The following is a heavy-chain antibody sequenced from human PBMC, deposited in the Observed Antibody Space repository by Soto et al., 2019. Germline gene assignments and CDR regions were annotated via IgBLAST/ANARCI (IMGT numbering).Heavy chain of an antibody. D-gene: IGHD3-3*01. V-gene: IGHV3-23*01. Sequence: GGSLRLSCAASGFTFSSYAMSWVRQAPGKGLEWVSAISGSGGSTYYADSVKGRFTISRDNSKNTLYLQMNSLRAEDTAVYYCATETNGVWSGYPWFDPWGQGTLVTVSS. CDR3: ATETNGVWSGYPWFDP. CDR1: GFTFSSYA. J-gene: IGHJ5*02. CDR2: ISGSGGST.